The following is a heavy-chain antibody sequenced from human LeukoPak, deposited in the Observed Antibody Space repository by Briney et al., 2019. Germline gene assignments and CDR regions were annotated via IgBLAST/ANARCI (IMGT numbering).Heavy chain of an antibody. D-gene: IGHD5-24*01. CDR1: GGSISSSSYY. V-gene: IGHV4-39*01. CDR3: ARHVTISGPYDASDI. CDR2: IYYSGST. Sequence: PSETLSLTCTASGGSISSSSYYWGWIRQPSGKGLEWIGSIYYSGSTYYNPSLKSRVTISVDTSKNQFSLKLSSVTAADTAVYYCARHVTISGPYDASDIWGQGTMVTVSP. J-gene: IGHJ3*02.